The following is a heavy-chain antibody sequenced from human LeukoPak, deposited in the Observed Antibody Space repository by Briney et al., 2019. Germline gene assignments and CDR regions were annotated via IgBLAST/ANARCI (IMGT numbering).Heavy chain of an antibody. Sequence: PGGSLRLSCAASGFTFSTYGMHWVSQAPGKGLEWVAVISYDGDNKYFADSVKGRFTISRDNSKNTLYLQMNSLRAEDTAVYYCAKDRLLLARGVIDAFDIWGQGTMVTVSS. V-gene: IGHV3-30*18. CDR1: GFTFSTYG. D-gene: IGHD3-10*01. CDR2: ISYDGDNK. J-gene: IGHJ3*02. CDR3: AKDRLLLARGVIDAFDI.